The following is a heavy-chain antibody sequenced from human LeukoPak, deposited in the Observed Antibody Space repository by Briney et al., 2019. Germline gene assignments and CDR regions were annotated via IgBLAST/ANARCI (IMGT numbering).Heavy chain of an antibody. V-gene: IGHV4-59*01. CDR3: ARDWVYDPVVAATHPSDAFDI. CDR2: IYYSGST. D-gene: IGHD2-15*01. CDR1: GGSISSYY. Sequence: SETLSLTCTVSGVSGGSISSYYWSWIRQPPGKGLEWIGYIYYSGSTNYNPSLESRVTISVDTSKNQFSLKLSSVTAADTAVYYCARDWVYDPVVAATHPSDAFDIWGQGTMVTVSS. J-gene: IGHJ3*02.